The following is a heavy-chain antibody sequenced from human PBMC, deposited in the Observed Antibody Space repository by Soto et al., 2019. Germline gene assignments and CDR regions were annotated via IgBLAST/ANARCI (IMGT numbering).Heavy chain of an antibody. J-gene: IGHJ4*02. CDR2: INAGNGNT. D-gene: IGHD2-2*01. V-gene: IGHV1-3*01. CDR3: ARGQDIVLVPAAMDY. Sequence: ASVKVSCKASGYTFTSYAMHWVRQAPGQRLEWMGWINAGNGNTKYSQKFQGRVTITRDTSASTAYMELSSLRSEDTAVYYCARGQDIVLVPAAMDYWGQGTLVTVSS. CDR1: GYTFTSYA.